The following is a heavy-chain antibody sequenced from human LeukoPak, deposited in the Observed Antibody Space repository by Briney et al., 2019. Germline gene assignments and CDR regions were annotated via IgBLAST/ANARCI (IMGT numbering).Heavy chain of an antibody. CDR2: ISGSGGST. Sequence: GGSLRLSCAASGFTFSSYAMTWVRQAPGKGLEWVSGISGSGGSTYYADSVKGRFTISRDNSKNTLYLQMNSLRAEDTAVYYCAKARGRRNGFDVWGKGTLVTVSS. CDR3: AKARGRRNGFDV. J-gene: IGHJ3*01. V-gene: IGHV3-23*01. CDR1: GFTFSSYA.